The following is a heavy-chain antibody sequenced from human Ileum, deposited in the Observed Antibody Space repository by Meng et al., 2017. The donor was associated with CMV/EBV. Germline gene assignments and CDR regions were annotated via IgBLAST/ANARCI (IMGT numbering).Heavy chain of an antibody. Sequence: GGSLRLSCAASGFIFSSYEMNWVRQAPGKGLEWISLISNSGSIIHYADSVKGRFTISRDNAKNSLYLQMNSLRAEDTAVYYCARVPEVRDFWSGYYDYYYGMDVWGQGTTVTVS. CDR1: GFIFSSYE. CDR3: ARVPEVRDFWSGYYDYYYGMDV. CDR2: ISNSGSII. J-gene: IGHJ6*02. D-gene: IGHD3-3*01. V-gene: IGHV3-48*03.